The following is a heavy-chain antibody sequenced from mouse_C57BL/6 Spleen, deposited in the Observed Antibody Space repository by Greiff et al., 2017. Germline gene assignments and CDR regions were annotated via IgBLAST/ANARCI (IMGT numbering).Heavy chain of an antibody. CDR1: GYTFTDYN. V-gene: IGHV1-22*01. CDR2: INPNNGGT. CDR3: ARTYYGSSYGYWYFDV. Sequence: VQLQQSGPELVKPGASVKMSCKASGYTFTDYNMHWVKQSHGKSLEWIGYINPNNGGTSYNQKFKGKATLTVNKSSSTAYMELRSLTSEDSAVYYCARTYYGSSYGYWYFDVWGTGTTVTVSS. D-gene: IGHD1-1*01. J-gene: IGHJ1*03.